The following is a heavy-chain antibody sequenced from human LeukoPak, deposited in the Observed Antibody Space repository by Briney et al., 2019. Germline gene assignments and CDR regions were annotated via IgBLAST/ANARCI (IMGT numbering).Heavy chain of an antibody. D-gene: IGHD3-22*01. V-gene: IGHV4-34*01. Sequence: PSETLSLTCAVCGGSFSGYYWSWIRQPPGKGLEWIGEINHSGSTNYNPSLKSRVTISVDTSKNQFSLKLSSVTAADTAVYYCARFWSADYYDSSGPSTWGQGTLVTVSS. CDR2: INHSGST. J-gene: IGHJ5*02. CDR1: GGSFSGYY. CDR3: ARFWSADYYDSSGPST.